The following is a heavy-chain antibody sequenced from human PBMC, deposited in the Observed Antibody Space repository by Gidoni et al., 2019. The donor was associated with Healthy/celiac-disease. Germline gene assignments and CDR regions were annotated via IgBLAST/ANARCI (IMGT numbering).Heavy chain of an antibody. J-gene: IGHJ4*02. D-gene: IGHD6-25*01. Sequence: QVQLVESGGGVVQPGRSLTLSCAASGFTFGSYAMHWVRQAPGKGLEWVALIWYDGSNKYYADSVKGRFTISRDNSKSTLFLQMNSLRAEDTAVYYCARDRAAIGDYWGQGTLVTVSS. CDR2: IWYDGSNK. CDR1: GFTFGSYA. V-gene: IGHV3-33*01. CDR3: ARDRAAIGDY.